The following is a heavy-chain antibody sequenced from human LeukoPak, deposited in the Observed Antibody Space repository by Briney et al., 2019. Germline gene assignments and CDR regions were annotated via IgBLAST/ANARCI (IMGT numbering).Heavy chain of an antibody. D-gene: IGHD6-13*01. CDR2: ISNSGSSI. CDR1: GFTFSDSY. J-gene: IGHJ4*02. CDR3: ARDSSSWYYFDY. V-gene: IGHV3-11*04. Sequence: GGSLRLSCAASGFTFSDSYMTWIRQAPGKGLEWVSYISNSGSSIYYADSVKGRFTTSRDNAKSSLYLQMNSLRAEDTAVYYCARDSSSWYYFDYWGQGTLVTVSS.